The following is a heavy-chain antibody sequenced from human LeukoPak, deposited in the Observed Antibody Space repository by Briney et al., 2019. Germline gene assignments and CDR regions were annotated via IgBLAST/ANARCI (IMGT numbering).Heavy chain of an antibody. Sequence: VASVTVSCKASRYTFTAYSMHWVRQAPGQGLEWMGWINPNSGGTNYAQKFQGRVTMTRDTSITTAYMELSRLRSDDTAVYYCARDLDYYGSGSFFNIWGQGTMVTVSS. CDR3: ARDLDYYGSGSFFNI. J-gene: IGHJ3*02. CDR1: RYTFTAYS. D-gene: IGHD3-10*01. V-gene: IGHV1-2*02. CDR2: INPNSGGT.